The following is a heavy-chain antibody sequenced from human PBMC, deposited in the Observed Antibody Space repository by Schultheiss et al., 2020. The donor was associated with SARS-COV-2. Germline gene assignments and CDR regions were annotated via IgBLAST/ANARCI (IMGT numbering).Heavy chain of an antibody. V-gene: IGHV2-70*11. J-gene: IGHJ6*04. CDR3: ARIIPSLLAPDV. D-gene: IGHD2-15*01. Sequence: SGPTLVKPTQTLTLTCTFSGFSLSTSGVGVGWIRQPPGKALEWLARIDWDDDKYYSTSLKTRLTISKDTSKNQVVLTMTNMDPVDTATYYCARIIPSLLAPDVWGKGTTVTVSS. CDR2: IDWDDDK. CDR1: GFSLSTSGVG.